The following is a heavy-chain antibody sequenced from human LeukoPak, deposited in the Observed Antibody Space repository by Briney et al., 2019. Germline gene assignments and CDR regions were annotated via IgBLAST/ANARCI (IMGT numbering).Heavy chain of an antibody. V-gene: IGHV3-30*02. CDR3: AKEINYYYDSSGGFDY. CDR2: IRYDGSNK. Sequence: GGSLRLSCAASGFTFSSYGMHWVRQAPGKGLEWVTFIRYDGSNKYYADSVKGRFTMSRDNSKNTLYLQMNSLRAEDTAVYYCAKEINYYYDSSGGFDYWGQGTLVTVSS. CDR1: GFTFSSYG. D-gene: IGHD3-22*01. J-gene: IGHJ4*02.